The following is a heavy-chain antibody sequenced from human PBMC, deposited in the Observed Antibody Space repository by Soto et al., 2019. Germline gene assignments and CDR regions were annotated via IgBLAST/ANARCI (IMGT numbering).Heavy chain of an antibody. J-gene: IGHJ6*02. CDR1: GYSFTAYY. CDR2: INPNNGDT. V-gene: IGHV1-2*04. D-gene: IGHD6-19*01. CDR3: ARAGGEAGTFSYYALDV. Sequence: QVQLVQSGAEVKKHGASVKVSCKASGYSFTAYYIHWVRQAPGQGLEWMGWINPNNGDTNYAQKFEVWVPLTRDTSISTAYMELTRLTSDDTAIYYCARAGGEAGTFSYYALDVWGHGTTVTVSS.